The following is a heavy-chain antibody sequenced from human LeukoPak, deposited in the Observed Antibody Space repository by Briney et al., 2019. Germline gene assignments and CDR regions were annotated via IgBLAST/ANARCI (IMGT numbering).Heavy chain of an antibody. CDR1: GGSISSGGYY. CDR2: IYYSGST. J-gene: IGHJ4*02. D-gene: IGHD3-22*01. Sequence: SQTLSLTCTVSGGSISSGGYYWGWIRQPPGKGLEWIGSIYYSGSTYYNPSLKSRVTISVDTSKNQFSLKLSSATAADTAVYYCARATVPDYYDSSGSSHYFDYWGQGTLVTVSS. V-gene: IGHV4-39*07. CDR3: ARATVPDYYDSSGSSHYFDY.